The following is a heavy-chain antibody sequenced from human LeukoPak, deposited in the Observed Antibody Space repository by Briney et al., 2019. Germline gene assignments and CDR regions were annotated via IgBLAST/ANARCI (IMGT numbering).Heavy chain of an antibody. CDR2: INPNSGGT. CDR3: ARGSIFGGHHLDY. CDR1: GYTFTGYY. D-gene: IGHD3-3*01. J-gene: IGHJ4*02. V-gene: IGHV1-2*02. Sequence: ASVKVSCKASGYTFTGYYMHWVRQAPGQGLEWMGWINPNSGGTNYAQKFQGRVTMTRDTSISTAYMELSSLRSEDTAVYYCARGSIFGGHHLDYWGQGTLVTVSS.